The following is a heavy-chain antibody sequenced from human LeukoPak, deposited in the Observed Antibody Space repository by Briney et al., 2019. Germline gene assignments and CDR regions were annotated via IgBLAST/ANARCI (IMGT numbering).Heavy chain of an antibody. Sequence: PGGSLRLSCAASGFTFSSYWMHWVRQAPGKGLVWVSRISGDESSTSYADSVKGRFTISRDNAKNTLFLQMNSLRAEDTAVYYCAGGSTLDRGLVYYWGQATLVTVSS. D-gene: IGHD3-10*01. CDR1: GFTFSSYW. CDR3: AGGSTLDRGLVYY. J-gene: IGHJ4*02. CDR2: ISGDESST. V-gene: IGHV3-74*01.